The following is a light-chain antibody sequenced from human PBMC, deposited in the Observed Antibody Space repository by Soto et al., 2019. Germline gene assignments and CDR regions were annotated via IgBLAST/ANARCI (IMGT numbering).Light chain of an antibody. J-gene: IGLJ1*01. V-gene: IGLV2-14*01. CDR3: SSFTSGSTL. CDR2: EVS. Sequence: QSVLTQPASVSGSPGQPITISCTGTSSDVGGYNYVCWYQQHPGKAPKLMVYEVSNRPSGVSNRFSGSKSGNTASLTISGLQAEDEADYYCSSFTSGSTLFGTGTKV. CDR1: SSDVGGYNY.